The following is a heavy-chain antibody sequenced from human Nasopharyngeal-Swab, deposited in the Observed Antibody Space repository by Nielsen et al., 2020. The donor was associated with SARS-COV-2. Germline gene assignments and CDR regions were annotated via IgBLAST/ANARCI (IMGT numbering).Heavy chain of an antibody. Sequence: SLKISCAASGFTFDDYAMHWVQQAPGKGPEWVSGISWNSGSIGYADSVKGRFTISRDNAKNSLYLQMNSLRAEDTALYYCAKLPEPGEDAFDIWGQGTMVTVSS. CDR2: ISWNSGSI. CDR1: GFTFDDYA. CDR3: AKLPEPGEDAFDI. D-gene: IGHD3-16*01. V-gene: IGHV3-9*01. J-gene: IGHJ3*02.